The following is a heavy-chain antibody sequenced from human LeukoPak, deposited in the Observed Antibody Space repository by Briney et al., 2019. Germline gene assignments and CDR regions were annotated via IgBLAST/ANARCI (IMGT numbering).Heavy chain of an antibody. CDR3: ARESIRGFDP. CDR1: GFTFSSYA. J-gene: IGHJ5*02. CDR2: ISYDGSNK. Sequence: GGSLRLSCAAPGFTFSSYAMHWVRQAPGKGLEWVAVISYDGSNKYYADSVKGRFTISRDNSKNTLYLQMNSLRAEDTAVYYCARESIRGFDPWGQGTLVTVSS. V-gene: IGHV3-30*04. D-gene: IGHD2/OR15-2a*01.